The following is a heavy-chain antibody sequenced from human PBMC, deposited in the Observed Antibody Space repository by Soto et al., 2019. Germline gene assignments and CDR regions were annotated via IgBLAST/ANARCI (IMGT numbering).Heavy chain of an antibody. CDR1: GGSISSYY. CDR2: IYYSGST. CDR3: ARDGGSTVKILDAFDI. J-gene: IGHJ3*02. Sequence: SETLSLTCTVSGGSISSYYWSWIRQPPGKGLEWIGYIYYSGSTNYNPSLKSRVTISVDTSKNQFSLKLSSVTAADTAVYYCARDGGSTVKILDAFDIWGQGTMVTVSS. D-gene: IGHD4-17*01. V-gene: IGHV4-59*01.